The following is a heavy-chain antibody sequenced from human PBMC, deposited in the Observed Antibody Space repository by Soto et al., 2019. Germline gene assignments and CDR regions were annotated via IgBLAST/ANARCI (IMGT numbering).Heavy chain of an antibody. Sequence: PGGSLRLSCAASGFTFSNYAMNWVRQAPGKGLEWVSGISGSSYTTYYADSVKGRFTISRDNSKNTLYLQMTSLRVDDTALYYCARGINHGSGLAQADYWGQGTLVTVSS. CDR2: ISGSSYTT. V-gene: IGHV3-23*01. CDR3: ARGINHGSGLAQADY. CDR1: GFTFSNYA. J-gene: IGHJ4*02. D-gene: IGHD3-10*01.